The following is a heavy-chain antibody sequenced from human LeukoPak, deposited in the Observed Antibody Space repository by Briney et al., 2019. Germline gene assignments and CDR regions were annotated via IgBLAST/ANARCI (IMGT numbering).Heavy chain of an antibody. V-gene: IGHV3-23*01. CDR2: ISGSGGST. CDR3: AKGLHSSSWYLVFDY. D-gene: IGHD6-13*01. Sequence: GGSLRLSCAASGFTFSSYAMSWVRQAPGKGLEWVSAISGSGGSTYYADSVKGRFTISRDNSKNTLDLQMNSLRAEDTAVYYCAKGLHSSSWYLVFDYWGQGTLVTVSS. J-gene: IGHJ4*02. CDR1: GFTFSSYA.